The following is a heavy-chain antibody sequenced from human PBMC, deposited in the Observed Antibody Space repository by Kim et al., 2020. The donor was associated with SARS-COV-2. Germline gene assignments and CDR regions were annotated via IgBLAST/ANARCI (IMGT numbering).Heavy chain of an antibody. Sequence: GGSLRLFCAASGFTFSSYEMNWVRQAPGKGLEWVSYISSSGSTIYYADSVKGRFTISRDNAKNSLYLQMNSLRAEDTAVYYCARVEYYYDSSGYSILSPYYYYGMDVWGQGTTVTVSS. V-gene: IGHV3-48*03. J-gene: IGHJ6*02. CDR2: ISSSGSTI. CDR3: ARVEYYYDSSGYSILSPYYYYGMDV. CDR1: GFTFSSYE. D-gene: IGHD3-22*01.